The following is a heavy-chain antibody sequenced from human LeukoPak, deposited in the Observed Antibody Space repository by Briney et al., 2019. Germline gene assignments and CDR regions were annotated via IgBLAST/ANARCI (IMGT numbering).Heavy chain of an antibody. J-gene: IGHJ4*02. Sequence: GGSLRLSCAASGFTFSDYWMSWMRQAPGKGLEWVANIKYGGSEEYYVDSVKGRFTISRDNAENSLYLQLSSLRVEDTAVYYCRSGGAAPGSFDNWGQGTLVTVSP. CDR3: RSGGAAPGSFDN. CDR2: IKYGGSEE. D-gene: IGHD6-13*01. CDR1: GFTFSDYW. V-gene: IGHV3-7*01.